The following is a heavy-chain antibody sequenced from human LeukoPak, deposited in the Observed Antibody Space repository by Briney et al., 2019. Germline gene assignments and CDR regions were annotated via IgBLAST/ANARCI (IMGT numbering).Heavy chain of an antibody. V-gene: IGHV3-48*03. J-gene: IGHJ4*02. CDR2: ISSSGSTI. Sequence: GGSLRLSCAASGFTFSSYEMNWVRQAPGKGLEWVSYISSSGSTIYYADSVKGRFIISRDNAKNSLYLQMNSLRAEDTAVYYCAREPQWLVRGLFDYWGQGTLVTVSS. CDR1: GFTFSSYE. D-gene: IGHD6-19*01. CDR3: AREPQWLVRGLFDY.